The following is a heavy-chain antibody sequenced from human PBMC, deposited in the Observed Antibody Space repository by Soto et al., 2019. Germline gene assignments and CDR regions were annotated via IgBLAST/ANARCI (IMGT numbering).Heavy chain of an antibody. J-gene: IGHJ3*02. CDR1: GFTFGNSA. CDR3: AAAVTMIYNNAPYAFDM. V-gene: IGHV1-58*01. Sequence: QMQLVQSGPEVKKPGTSVRVSCKASGFTFGNSAVHWVRQARGQRLEWMGWILVASGGTNYAENFEERVTIARDISTSTAYMELSSLRSEDTAVYFCAAAVTMIYNNAPYAFDMWGQGTLVTVSS. D-gene: IGHD3-22*01. CDR2: ILVASGGT.